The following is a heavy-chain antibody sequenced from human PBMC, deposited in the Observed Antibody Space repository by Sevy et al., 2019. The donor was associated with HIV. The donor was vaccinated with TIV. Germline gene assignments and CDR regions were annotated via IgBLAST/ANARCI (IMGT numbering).Heavy chain of an antibody. D-gene: IGHD1-26*01. J-gene: IGHJ4*02. CDR2: ISGSGGST. CDR3: AKTNTWYSGSYFDY. V-gene: IGHV3-23*01. CDR1: GFTFSSYA. Sequence: GGSLRLSCAASGFTFSSYAMSWVRQAPGKGLEWVSAISGSGGSTYYADSVKGRFTISRDNSKNTMYLQMNSLRAEDTAVYYCAKTNTWYSGSYFDYWGQGTLVTVSS.